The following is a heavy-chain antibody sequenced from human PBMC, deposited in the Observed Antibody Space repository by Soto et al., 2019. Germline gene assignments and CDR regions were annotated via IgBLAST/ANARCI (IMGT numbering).Heavy chain of an antibody. J-gene: IGHJ4*02. D-gene: IGHD6-19*01. CDR3: AKDGNWLDVYFDV. CDR1: GIEFSNYA. Sequence: LRLSCVASGIEFSNYAMSWVRQAPGKGLEWVSISSASGRSRYHADSVKGRFTISRDNSKNTLYLHMTNLRAEDTAVYYCAKDGNWLDVYFDVWGQGTPVTDSS. CDR2: SSASGRSR. V-gene: IGHV3-23*01.